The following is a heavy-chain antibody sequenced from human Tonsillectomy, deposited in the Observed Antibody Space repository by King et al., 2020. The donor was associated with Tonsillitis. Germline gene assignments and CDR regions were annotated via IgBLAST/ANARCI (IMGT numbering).Heavy chain of an antibody. Sequence: VQLVESGGGLVQPGGSLRLSCAASGFTFSSYEMNWVRQAPGKGLEWVSYISSSGSTIYYTDAVKGRFTISRDNAKKSLYLQMNSLRAEDTAVYYCARQPEYSSGWPYFYYYYMDVWGKGTTVTVSS. CDR3: ARQPEYSSGWPYFYYYYMDV. CDR1: GFTFSSYE. D-gene: IGHD6-19*01. CDR2: ISSSGSTI. V-gene: IGHV3-48*03. J-gene: IGHJ6*03.